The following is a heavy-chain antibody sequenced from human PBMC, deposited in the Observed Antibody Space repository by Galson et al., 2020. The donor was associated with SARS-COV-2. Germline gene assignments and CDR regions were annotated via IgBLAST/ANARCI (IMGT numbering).Heavy chain of an antibody. J-gene: IGHJ4*02. CDR1: GFTFSSYW. Sequence: GESLKISCAASGFTFSSYWMHWVRQAPGQGLVWVSRLDDDGSDTTYADSVKGRFTISRDNAKKTLYLQMNSLRAEDTAVYYCAIVGIEGGAAAVFDYWGQGALVTVSS. CDR3: AIVGIEGGAAAVFDY. CDR2: LDDDGSDT. V-gene: IGHV3-74*01. D-gene: IGHD6-13*01.